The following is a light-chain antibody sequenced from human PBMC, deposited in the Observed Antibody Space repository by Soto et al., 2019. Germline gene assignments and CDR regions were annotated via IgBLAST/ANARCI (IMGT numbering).Light chain of an antibody. CDR3: QQYGSSGT. CDR2: DAS. J-gene: IGKJ1*01. Sequence: EIVMTQFPVTLSKSPGESATFSCRASQSISTKLAWYQQKPGQAPRLLIYDASNRATGIPARFSGSGSGTDFTLTISRLEPEDFAVYYCQQYGSSGTFGQGTKVDIK. CDR1: QSISTK. V-gene: IGKV3-20*01.